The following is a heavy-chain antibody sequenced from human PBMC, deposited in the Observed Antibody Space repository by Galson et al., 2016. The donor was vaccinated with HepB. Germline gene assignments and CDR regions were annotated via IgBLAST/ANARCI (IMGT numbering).Heavy chain of an antibody. CDR3: ARDRYCSGGSCYDIDY. J-gene: IGHJ4*02. CDR1: GFSFSFYD. V-gene: IGHV3-13*01. D-gene: IGHD2-15*01. Sequence: SLRLSCAASGFSFSFYDMHWVRQVTGKGLEWVSAIGTVPGDTNYLDSVKGRFTISRENADNSLYLQMNSLGPGDTAVYYCARDRYCSGGSCYDIDYWGQGTLVTVSS. CDR2: IGTVPGDT.